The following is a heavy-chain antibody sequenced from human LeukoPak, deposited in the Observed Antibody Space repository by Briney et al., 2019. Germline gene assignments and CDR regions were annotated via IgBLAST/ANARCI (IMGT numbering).Heavy chain of an antibody. CDR2: IYYSGST. V-gene: IGHV4-61*01. Sequence: SETLSLTCTVAGGSVSSGSYYWSWIPQPPGRGLEWIGYIYYSGSTTYNPSLKSRVTISVDTSKNQFSLRLSSVTAADTAVYYCARDVRGFGELYAFDVWGQGTMVTVSS. J-gene: IGHJ3*01. CDR1: GGSVSSGSYY. D-gene: IGHD3-10*01. CDR3: ARDVRGFGELYAFDV.